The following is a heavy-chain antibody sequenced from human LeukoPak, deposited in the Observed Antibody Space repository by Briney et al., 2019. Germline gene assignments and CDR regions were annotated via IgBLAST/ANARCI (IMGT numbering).Heavy chain of an antibody. Sequence: SETLSLTCTVSGGSITSDGYYWSWIRQHPGQGLEWIGYIYYSGITYYNPSLKSRVIISVDTSKNQFSLKLISVTAAGTAVYYCARGGAHHAFDFWGQGTLVTVSS. CDR3: ARGGAHHAFDF. J-gene: IGHJ3*01. CDR2: IYYSGIT. CDR1: GGSITSDGYY. V-gene: IGHV4-31*03.